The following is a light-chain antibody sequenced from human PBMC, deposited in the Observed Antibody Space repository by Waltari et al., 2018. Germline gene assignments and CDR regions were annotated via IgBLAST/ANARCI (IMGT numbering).Light chain of an antibody. Sequence: QSALTQPASVSGSPGQSITISCTGASSDVGGYNYVSWYQHHPDKAPKLMIYEVSSRPSGGSNRFSGSKSGNTASLTISGLQAEDEADYYCSSYTSSSTPYVFGTGTKVTVL. CDR3: SSYTSSSTPYV. V-gene: IGLV2-14*01. J-gene: IGLJ1*01. CDR1: SSDVGGYNY. CDR2: EVS.